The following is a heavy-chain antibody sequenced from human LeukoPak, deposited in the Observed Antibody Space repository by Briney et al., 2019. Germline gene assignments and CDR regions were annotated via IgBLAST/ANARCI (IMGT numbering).Heavy chain of an antibody. CDR2: ISSSSSYI. CDR1: GFTFSSYG. Sequence: PGGSLRLSCAASGFTFSSYGMHWVRQAPGKGLEWVSSISSSSSYIYYADSVKGRFTISRDNAKNSLYLQMNSLRAEDTAVYYCARDRGYYDSSGYSVDYFDYWGQGTLVTVSS. V-gene: IGHV3-21*01. J-gene: IGHJ4*02. CDR3: ARDRGYYDSSGYSVDYFDY. D-gene: IGHD3-22*01.